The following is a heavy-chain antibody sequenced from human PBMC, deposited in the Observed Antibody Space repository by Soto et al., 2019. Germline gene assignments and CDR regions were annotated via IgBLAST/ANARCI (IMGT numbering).Heavy chain of an antibody. J-gene: IGHJ4*02. CDR1: GGSISSSNW. V-gene: IGHV4-4*02. CDR2: IYHSGST. CDR3: ARRYGYSFDY. Sequence: SETLSLTCAVSGGSISSSNWWGWVRQPPGKGLEWIGEIYHSGSTNYNPSLKSRVTISVDTSKNQFSLKLSSVTAADTAVYYCARRYGYSFDYWGQGTLVTVS. D-gene: IGHD1-1*01.